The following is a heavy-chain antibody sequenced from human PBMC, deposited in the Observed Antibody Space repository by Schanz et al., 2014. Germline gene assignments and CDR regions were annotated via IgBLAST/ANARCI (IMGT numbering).Heavy chain of an antibody. V-gene: IGHV3-15*01. CDR1: VFPSINAW. CDR3: TTGGRRGYSHYFYGMDV. Sequence: EVQLVESGGFLFPPFFSLLLSCAASVFPSINAWMSWVRQAPGKGLEWVGRIKTKTDGGTTDYAAPVKGRFTISRDDSTNPLYLQMNSLKTEDTAVYYCTTGGRRGYSHYFYGMDVWGQGTTVTVSS. CDR2: IKTKTDGGTT. D-gene: IGHD5-18*01. J-gene: IGHJ6*02.